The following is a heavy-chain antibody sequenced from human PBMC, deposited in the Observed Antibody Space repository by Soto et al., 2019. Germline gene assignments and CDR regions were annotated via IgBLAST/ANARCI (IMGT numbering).Heavy chain of an antibody. CDR2: ISSSSGSI. V-gene: IGHV3-48*02. Sequence: EVQLVESGGGLVQPGGSLRLSCAASGFTFSSYSMNWVRQAPGTGLQWVSYISSSSGSIDYADSVKGGFTISRDNAKNLVYLQLISLIDDSMAVYFCATGYHTNSFLLQHWGWGTLVFVSS. J-gene: IGHJ1*01. CDR3: ATGYHTNSFLLQH. D-gene: IGHD3-16*02. CDR1: GFTFSSYS.